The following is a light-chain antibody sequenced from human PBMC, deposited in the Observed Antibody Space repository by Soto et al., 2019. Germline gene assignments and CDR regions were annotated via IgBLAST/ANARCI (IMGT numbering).Light chain of an antibody. CDR2: GAS. V-gene: IGKV3-20*01. Sequence: EIVLTQSKATLSWSPGERATLSCRASQSVSSYVAWYQQKPGQAPRLLIYGASSRATGIPDRFSGSGSGTDFTLTISRLEPEDFAVYYCQQYGSSPPWTFGQGTRVDIK. CDR3: QQYGSSPPWT. J-gene: IGKJ1*01. CDR1: QSVSSY.